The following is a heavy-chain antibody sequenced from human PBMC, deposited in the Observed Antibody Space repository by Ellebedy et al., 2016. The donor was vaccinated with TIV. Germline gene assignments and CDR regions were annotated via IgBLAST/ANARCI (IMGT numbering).Heavy chain of an antibody. CDR3: ARSVVVTAIFDY. CDR2: IYYSGST. CDR1: GGSVSSGSYY. V-gene: IGHV4-61*01. Sequence: SETLSLXXTVSGGSVSSGSYYWSWIRQPPGKGLEWIGYIYYSGSTNYNPSLKSRVTISVDTSKNQFSLKLSSVTAADTAVYYCARSVVVTAIFDYWGQGTLVTVSS. J-gene: IGHJ4*02. D-gene: IGHD2-21*02.